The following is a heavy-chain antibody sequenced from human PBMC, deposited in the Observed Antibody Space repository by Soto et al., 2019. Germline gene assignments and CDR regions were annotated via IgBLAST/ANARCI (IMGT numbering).Heavy chain of an antibody. Sequence: GGSLRLSCAASGFTFSSYSMNWVRQAPGKGLEWVSYISSSSSTIYYADSVKGRFTISRDNAKNSLYLQMNSLRDEDTAVYYCARDESGLYYYYGMDVWGQGTTVTVSS. V-gene: IGHV3-48*02. CDR1: GFTFSSYS. D-gene: IGHD3-3*01. J-gene: IGHJ6*02. CDR3: ARDESGLYYYYGMDV. CDR2: ISSSSSTI.